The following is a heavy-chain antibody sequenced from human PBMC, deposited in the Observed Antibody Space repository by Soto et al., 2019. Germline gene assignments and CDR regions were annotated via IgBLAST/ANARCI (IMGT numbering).Heavy chain of an antibody. CDR1: GGTFSSHA. J-gene: IGHJ4*02. CDR3: ARGLRWGSGWAYFDY. CDR2: IIPIFGTA. D-gene: IGHD6-19*01. V-gene: IGHV1-69*13. Sequence: GASVKVSCKASGGTFSSHAITWLRQAPGQGLEWMGGIIPIFGTANYAQKFQGRLTIAADEFTSTAYMELRSLRSEDTAVYYCARGLRWGSGWAYFDYWGQGTLVTVSS.